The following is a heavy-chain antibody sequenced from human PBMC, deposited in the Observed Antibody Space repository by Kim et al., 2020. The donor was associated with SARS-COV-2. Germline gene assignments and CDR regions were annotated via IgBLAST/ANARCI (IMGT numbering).Heavy chain of an antibody. CDR1: GYSFTSYW. CDR2: IYPGDSDT. Sequence: GESLKISCKGSGYSFTSYWIGWVRQMPGKGLEWMGIIYPGDSDTRYSPSFQGQVTISADKSISTAYLQWSSLKASDTAMYYCARWGTTIVVVSGFDYWGQGTLVTVSS. V-gene: IGHV5-51*01. J-gene: IGHJ4*02. D-gene: IGHD2-2*01. CDR3: ARWGTTIVVVSGFDY.